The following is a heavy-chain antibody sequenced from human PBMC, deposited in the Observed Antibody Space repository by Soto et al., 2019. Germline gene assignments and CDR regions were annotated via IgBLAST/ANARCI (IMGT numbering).Heavy chain of an antibody. CDR3: AREQTGDYWYFDL. J-gene: IGHJ2*01. CDR1: GGTFSSYT. CDR2: IIPILGIA. V-gene: IGHV1-69*04. D-gene: IGHD7-27*01. Sequence: GASVKVSCKASGGTFSSYTISWVRQAPGQGLEWMGRIIPILGIANYAQKFQGRVTITADKSTSTAYMELSSLRSEDTAVYYCAREQTGDYWYFDLWGRGTLVTVSS.